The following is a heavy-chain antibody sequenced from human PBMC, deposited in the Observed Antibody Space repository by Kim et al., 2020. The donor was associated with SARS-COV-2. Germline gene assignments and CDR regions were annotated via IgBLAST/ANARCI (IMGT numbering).Heavy chain of an antibody. CDR3: ARGKYSSGPDLGWRFQH. CDR1: GYTFTSYD. V-gene: IGHV1-8*01. D-gene: IGHD6-19*01. J-gene: IGHJ1*01. CDR2: MNPNSGNT. Sequence: ASVKVSCKASGYTFTSYDINWVRQATGQGLEWMGWMNPNSGNTGYAQKFQGRVTMTRNTSISTAYMELSSLRSEDTAVYYCARGKYSSGPDLGWRFQHWGQGTLVTVSS.